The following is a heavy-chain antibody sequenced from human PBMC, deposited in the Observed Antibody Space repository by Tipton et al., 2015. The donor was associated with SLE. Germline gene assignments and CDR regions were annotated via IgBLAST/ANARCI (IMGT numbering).Heavy chain of an antibody. V-gene: IGHV4-4*07. CDR1: GGSISSYY. Sequence: TLSLTCTVSGGSISSYYWSWIRQPAGKGLEWIGRIYTSGSTNYNPSLKSRVTVSVDTSKNQFSLKLSSVTAADTAVYYCTRYCSHTTCSDSLGYYYMDVWGEGTTVTVSS. CDR2: IYTSGST. D-gene: IGHD2-2*01. J-gene: IGHJ6*03. CDR3: TRYCSHTTCSDSLGYYYMDV.